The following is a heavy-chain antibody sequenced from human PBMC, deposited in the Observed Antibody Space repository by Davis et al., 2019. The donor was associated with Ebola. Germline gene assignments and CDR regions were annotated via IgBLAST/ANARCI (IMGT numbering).Heavy chain of an antibody. CDR3: TKFHLFAVRAFTTGGFDY. J-gene: IGHJ4*02. D-gene: IGHD3-10*01. Sequence: MPSETLSLTCTVSGGSISNTDYSWGWIRQSPGKGLEWIGGINYSGRTHNNPSLRSRVTISEDTSGNQFSLRLTSVTAADTAVYYCTKFHLFAVRAFTTGGFDYWGQGILVTVSS. CDR1: GGSISNTDYS. V-gene: IGHV4-39*01. CDR2: INYSGRT.